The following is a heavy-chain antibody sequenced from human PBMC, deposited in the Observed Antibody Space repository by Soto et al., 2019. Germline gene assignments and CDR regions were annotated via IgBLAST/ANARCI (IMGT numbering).Heavy chain of an antibody. J-gene: IGHJ5*01. CDR2: ISTTNGRT. Sequence: QVQLVQSGAEVKKPGASVKVSCKATGYTFTTYGITWMRQAPGQGLEWMGWISTTNGRTRYAQKFQGRVTMTTDTSTTTVYMDLRSLTSDDTAVYYWARVTGRSGWYDFGNWFVPWGQGTLVTVSS. CDR1: GYTFTTYG. CDR3: ARVTGRSGWYDFGNWFVP. D-gene: IGHD6-19*01. V-gene: IGHV1-18*01.